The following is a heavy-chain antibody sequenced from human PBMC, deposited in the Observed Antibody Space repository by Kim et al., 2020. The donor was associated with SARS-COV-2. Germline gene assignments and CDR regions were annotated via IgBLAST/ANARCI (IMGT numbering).Heavy chain of an antibody. CDR2: IYYSGST. D-gene: IGHD1-26*01. J-gene: IGHJ3*02. Sequence: SETLSLTCTVSGGSISSSSYYWGWIRQPPGKGLEWIGSIYYSGSTYYNPSLKSRVTISVDTSKNQFSLKLSSVTAADTAVYYCARYGGSYHDAFDIWGQGTMVTVSS. CDR3: ARYGGSYHDAFDI. CDR1: GGSISSSSYY. V-gene: IGHV4-39*01.